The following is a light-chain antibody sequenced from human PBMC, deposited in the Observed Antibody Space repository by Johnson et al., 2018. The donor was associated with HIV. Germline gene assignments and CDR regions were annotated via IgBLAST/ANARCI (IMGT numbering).Light chain of an antibody. Sequence: QSVLKQPPSVSAAPGQKVTISCSGSSSNIGNNYVSWYQQLPGTAPKLLIYENNKRPSGIPDRFSGSKSGTSATLGITGLQTGDEADYYCGTWDSSLSAYVCGTGTKVTVL. CDR1: SSNIGNNY. CDR3: GTWDSSLSAYV. J-gene: IGLJ1*01. CDR2: ENN. V-gene: IGLV1-51*02.